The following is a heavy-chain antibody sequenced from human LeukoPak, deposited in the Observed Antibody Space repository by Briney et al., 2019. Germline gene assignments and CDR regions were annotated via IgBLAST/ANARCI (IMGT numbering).Heavy chain of an antibody. CDR1: GFTVNTNY. CDR3: ARVSLQQLAFDY. Sequence: GSLRLSCAASGFTVNTNYLSWVRQAPGKGLEWVSVIYSGGSTYYADSLKDRFTISRDNPKNTLYLQMNSLRAEDTALYYCARVSLQQLAFDYWGQGSLVTVSS. D-gene: IGHD1-1*01. V-gene: IGHV3-66*01. J-gene: IGHJ4*02. CDR2: IYSGGST.